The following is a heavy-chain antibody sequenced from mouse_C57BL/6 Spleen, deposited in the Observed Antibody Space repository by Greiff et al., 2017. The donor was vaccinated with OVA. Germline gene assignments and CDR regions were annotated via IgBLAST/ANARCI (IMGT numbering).Heavy chain of an antibody. D-gene: IGHD2-4*01. J-gene: IGHJ4*01. V-gene: IGHV1-76*01. CDR2: IYPGSGNT. CDR1: GYTFTDYY. Sequence: QVQLKESGAELVRPGASVKLSCKASGYTFTDYYINWVKQRPGQGLEWIARIYPGSGNTYYNEKFKGKATLTAEKSSSTAYMQLSSLTSEDSAVYFCARSDYDGRDAMDYWGQGTSVTVSS. CDR3: ARSDYDGRDAMDY.